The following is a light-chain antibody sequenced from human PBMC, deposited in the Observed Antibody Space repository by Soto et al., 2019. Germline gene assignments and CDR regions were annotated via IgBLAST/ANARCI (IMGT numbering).Light chain of an antibody. J-gene: IGLJ2*01. CDR2: EVS. Sequence: QSALTQPASVSGSPGQSITISCTGTSSDVGGYNYVSWYQQHPGKAPKLMIYEVSNRPSGVSNRFSGSKSDNTASLTISGLQAEDEADYYCSSYTSSNTVVFGGGTKLTV. CDR3: SSYTSSNTVV. CDR1: SSDVGGYNY. V-gene: IGLV2-14*01.